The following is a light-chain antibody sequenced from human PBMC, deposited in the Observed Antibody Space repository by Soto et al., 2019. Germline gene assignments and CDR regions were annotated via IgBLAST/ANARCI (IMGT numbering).Light chain of an antibody. J-gene: IGKJ2*01. CDR1: QGISTY. V-gene: IGKV1-8*01. Sequence: AIRMTQSPSSFSASTGDRVTITCRASQGISTYLAWYQQKPGKAPNLLIYAASTLQSGVPSRFSGSGSGTDFTLTISGPQSEDFATYFCQQYYSYPFTFGQGTKLEIK. CDR3: QQYYSYPFT. CDR2: AAS.